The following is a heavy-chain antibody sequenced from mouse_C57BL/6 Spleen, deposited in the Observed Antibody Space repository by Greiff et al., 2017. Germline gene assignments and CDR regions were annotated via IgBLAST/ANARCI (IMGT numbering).Heavy chain of an antibody. CDR2: INPGSGGT. D-gene: IGHD2-3*01. J-gene: IGHJ2*01. CDR1: GYAFTNYL. CDR3: ARYDDYGYFDY. Sequence: QVQLKQSGAELVRPGTSVKVSCKASGYAFTNYLIEWVKQRPGQGLEWIGVINPGSGGTNYKEKFKGKATLTADKSSSTAYMQLSSLTSEDSAVYFCARYDDYGYFDYWGQGTTLTVSS. V-gene: IGHV1-54*01.